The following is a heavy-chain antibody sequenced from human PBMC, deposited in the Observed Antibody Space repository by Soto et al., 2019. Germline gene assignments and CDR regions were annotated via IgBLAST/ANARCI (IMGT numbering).Heavy chain of an antibody. CDR3: AHRKNQTWFDP. V-gene: IGHV2-5*02. Sequence: GSGPTLVNPTQTLTLTCSFSGFSLSTRGVGVGWIRQSPGKALEWLALIYWDDEKRYSPSLKSRLTITKDTPKNQVVLTMTNVGSVDTATYYCAHRKNQTWFDPWGQGTLVTVSS. CDR1: GFSLSTRGVG. J-gene: IGHJ5*02. CDR2: IYWDDEK.